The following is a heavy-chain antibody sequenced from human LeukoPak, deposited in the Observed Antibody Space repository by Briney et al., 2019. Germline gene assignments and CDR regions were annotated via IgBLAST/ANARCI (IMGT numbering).Heavy chain of an antibody. Sequence: ASVKVSCKASGYTFTGYYMHWVRQAPGQGLEWMGWINPNCGGTNYAQKFQGRVTMTRDTSISTAYMELSRLRSDDTAVYYCARDGNYGSEIYYYYYYGMDVWGRGTTVTVSS. CDR1: GYTFTGYY. J-gene: IGHJ6*02. V-gene: IGHV1-2*02. CDR2: INPNCGGT. D-gene: IGHD3-10*01. CDR3: ARDGNYGSEIYYYYYYGMDV.